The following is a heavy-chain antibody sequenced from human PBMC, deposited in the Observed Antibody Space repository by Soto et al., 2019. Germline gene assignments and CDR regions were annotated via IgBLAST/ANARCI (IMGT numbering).Heavy chain of an antibody. Sequence: EVQLLESGGGLVQPGGSLRLSCAASGFTFSSYAMTWVRQAPGKGLEWVSAISGSGGTTYHADSVKGRFTISRDNSKNTLYLQMNSLRAENAAVYYCAKPPYSSSSYYYYGMDAWGQGTTVTDSS. CDR3: AKPPYSSSSYYYYGMDA. CDR2: ISGSGGTT. CDR1: GFTFSSYA. V-gene: IGHV3-23*01. J-gene: IGHJ6*02. D-gene: IGHD6-6*01.